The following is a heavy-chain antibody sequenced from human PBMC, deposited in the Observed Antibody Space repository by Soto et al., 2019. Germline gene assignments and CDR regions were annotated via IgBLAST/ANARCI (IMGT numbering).Heavy chain of an antibody. Sequence: GASVKVSCKASGGTFSSYTIIWVRQAPGQGLEWMGRIIPTLGIANYAQKFQGRVTITADKSTSTAYMELSSLRSEDTAVYYCARKRGPYCSSTSCYYDAFDIWGQGTMVTVS. CDR3: ARKRGPYCSSTSCYYDAFDI. V-gene: IGHV1-69*02. J-gene: IGHJ3*02. CDR2: IIPTLGIA. D-gene: IGHD2-2*01. CDR1: GGTFSSYT.